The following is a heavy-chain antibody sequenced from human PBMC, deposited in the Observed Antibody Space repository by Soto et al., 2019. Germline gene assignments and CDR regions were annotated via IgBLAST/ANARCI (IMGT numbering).Heavy chain of an antibody. V-gene: IGHV3-23*01. J-gene: IGHJ6*02. CDR3: AVHLGQNYYTMDV. CDR2: ITGSGGRA. Sequence: GGSLRLSCAASGFTFSNFVMSWVRHIPGKGLHWVSGITGSGGRAYYADSVKGRFTISRDNSRNTLYLQLSRLGAEDTAMYHCAVHLGQNYYTMDVWRQGTTVTVSS. CDR1: GFTFSNFV.